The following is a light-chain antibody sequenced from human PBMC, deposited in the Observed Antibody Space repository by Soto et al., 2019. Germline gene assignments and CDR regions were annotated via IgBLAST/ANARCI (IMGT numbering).Light chain of an antibody. CDR1: QSVTSDS. V-gene: IGKV3-20*01. J-gene: IGKJ1*01. CDR2: GAS. CDR3: QHYGSSPRRT. Sequence: EIVLTQSPGTLSLSPGERATLSCRASQSVTSDSLGWFQQKAGQAPRLLFYGASTRASDIPDRFRGSASGTDFTLTISRLEPDDVAVYFCQHYGSSPRRTFGQGTKVEIK.